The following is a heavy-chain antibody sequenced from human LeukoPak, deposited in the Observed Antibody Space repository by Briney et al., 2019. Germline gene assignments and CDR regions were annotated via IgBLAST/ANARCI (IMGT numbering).Heavy chain of an antibody. V-gene: IGHV4-59*01. D-gene: IGHD1-26*01. CDR2: IYYSGST. Sequence: SETLSLTCTVSGGSISSYYWSWIRQPPGKGLEWIGYIYYSGSTNYNPSLKSRVTISVDTSKNQFSLKLSSVTAADTAVYYCARDIVGATTFFDYWGQGTLVTVSS. J-gene: IGHJ4*02. CDR3: ARDIVGATTFFDY. CDR1: GGSISSYY.